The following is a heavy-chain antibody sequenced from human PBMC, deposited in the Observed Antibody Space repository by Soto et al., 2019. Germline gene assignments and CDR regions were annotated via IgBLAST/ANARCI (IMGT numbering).Heavy chain of an antibody. D-gene: IGHD2-21*02. V-gene: IGHV4-34*01. J-gene: IGHJ6*02. CDR1: GGSLGGDY. CDR2: INHSGTI. Sequence: QVRLQQWGAGLLKPSETLSLTCAVYGGSLGGDYWTWIRQAPGKGLEWIGEINHSGTINFDPSLRSRLTISLDTSKKEFSLKLSSVTDADTATYYCAIADRTLVTSYSLDVWGQGTTVTVSS. CDR3: AIADRTLVTSYSLDV.